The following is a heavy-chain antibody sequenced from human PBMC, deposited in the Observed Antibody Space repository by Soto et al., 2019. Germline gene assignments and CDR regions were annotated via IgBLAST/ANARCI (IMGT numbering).Heavy chain of an antibody. CDR1: GGSISSYY. D-gene: IGHD6-13*01. V-gene: IGHV4-59*06. J-gene: IGHJ4*02. Sequence: SETLSLTCTVSGGSISSYYWSWIRQPPGKGLEWIGYIYYSGSTYYNPSLKSRVTISVDTSKNQFSLKLSSVTAADTAVYYCARARYSSSWSQNDWGQGTRVTVAS. CDR3: ARARYSSSWSQND. CDR2: IYYSGST.